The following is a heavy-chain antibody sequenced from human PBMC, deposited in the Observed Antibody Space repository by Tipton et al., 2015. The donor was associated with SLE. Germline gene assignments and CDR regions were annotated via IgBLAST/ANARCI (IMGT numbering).Heavy chain of an antibody. J-gene: IGHJ4*02. D-gene: IGHD6-19*01. CDR2: IRSTTYGGTT. Sequence: QLVQSGGGLVQPGGSLRLSCAASGFTFSGSAIHWVRQASGKGLEWVGFIRSTTYGGTTDYAASVKGRFSISRDDSKSIAYLHMNSLKTEDTAVYYCTFPLYDTGWSDFDYWGQGTLVTVSS. V-gene: IGHV3-49*04. CDR1: GFTFSGSA. CDR3: TFPLYDTGWSDFDY.